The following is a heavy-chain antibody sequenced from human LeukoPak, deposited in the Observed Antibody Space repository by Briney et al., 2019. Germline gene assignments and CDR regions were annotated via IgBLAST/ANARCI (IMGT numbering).Heavy chain of an antibody. CDR1: GFTFSSYA. CDR2: ISGSGGST. CDR3: AKDSGDSSGSYWYFDL. V-gene: IGHV3-23*01. D-gene: IGHD3-22*01. J-gene: IGHJ2*01. Sequence: PGGSLRLSCAASGFTFSSYAMSWVRQAPGKGLEWVSAISGSGGSTYYADSVKGRFTISGDNSKNTLYLQMNSLRAEDTAVYYCAKDSGDSSGSYWYFDLWGRGTLVTVSS.